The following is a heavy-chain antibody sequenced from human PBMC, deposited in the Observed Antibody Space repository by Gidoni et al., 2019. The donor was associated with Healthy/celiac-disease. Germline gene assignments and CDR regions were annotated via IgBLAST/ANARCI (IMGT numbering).Heavy chain of an antibody. CDR1: GGSISSGSYY. J-gene: IGHJ6*02. D-gene: IGHD3-3*01. V-gene: IGHV4-61*02. Sequence: QVQLQESGPGLVKPSQTLSLTCTVSGGSISSGSYYWSWIRQPAGKGLEWIGRIYTSGSTNYNPSLKSRVTISVDTSKNQFSLKLSSVTAADTAVYYCARSDVLRFLEEDYYYYGMDVWGQGTTVTVSS. CDR3: ARSDVLRFLEEDYYYYGMDV. CDR2: IYTSGST.